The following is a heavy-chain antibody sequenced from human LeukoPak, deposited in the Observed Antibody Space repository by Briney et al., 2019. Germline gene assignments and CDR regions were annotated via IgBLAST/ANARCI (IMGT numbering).Heavy chain of an antibody. CDR3: ARAGSSGYYRDFDY. CDR2: MNTNSGNT. D-gene: IGHD3-22*01. Sequence: ASVKVSCRASGYTFTSYDINWVRQATGQGFEWMGWMNTNSGNTGYAQKFQGRVTMTRNTSISTAYMELSSLRSEATAVYYCARAGSSGYYRDFDYWGQGTLVTVSS. J-gene: IGHJ4*02. V-gene: IGHV1-8*01. CDR1: GYTFTSYD.